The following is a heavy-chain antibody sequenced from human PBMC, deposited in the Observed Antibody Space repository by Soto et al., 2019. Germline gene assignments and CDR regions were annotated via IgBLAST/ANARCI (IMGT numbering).Heavy chain of an antibody. V-gene: IGHV4-30-4*01. J-gene: IGHJ4*02. CDR3: ATQGGNTAMANFDY. CDR2: IYYSGST. D-gene: IGHD5-18*01. Sequence: SETLSLTCTVSGGSISSGDYYWSWIRQPPGKGLEWIGYIYYSGSTYYNPSLKSRVTISVDTSKNQFSLKLSSVTAADTAVYYCATQGGNTAMANFDYWGQGTLVTVS. CDR1: GGSISSGDYY.